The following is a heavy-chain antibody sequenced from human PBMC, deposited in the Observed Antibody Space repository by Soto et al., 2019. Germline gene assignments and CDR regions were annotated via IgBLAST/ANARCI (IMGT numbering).Heavy chain of an antibody. CDR2: ISRNSRYT. V-gene: IGHV3-11*06. D-gene: IGHD2-2*01. J-gene: IGHJ3*01. Sequence: QVHLVESGGGLVKPGGSLRISCAASGFTFSDYFMAWIRQAPGKGLVWIAYISRNSRYTNFADSVRGRFTISRDNAKNSLYLQMNDLSAEDTAVYYCATNYQEPSDDAFDVWGQGTMVTVSS. CDR3: ATNYQEPSDDAFDV. CDR1: GFTFSDYF.